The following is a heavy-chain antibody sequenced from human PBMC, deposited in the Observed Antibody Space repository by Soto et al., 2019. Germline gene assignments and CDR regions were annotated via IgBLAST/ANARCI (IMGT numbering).Heavy chain of an antibody. Sequence: QVQLVQSGAEVKKPGSSVTVSCKASGGTFSSYAISWVRQAPGQGLEWMGRIIPFIGTANYAQKFQGRVTMTADESTITASMEMTSLRYEDTAVYYWARVVMTTVPASYYYGMDVWGQGTTVTVSS. CDR3: ARVVMTTVPASYYYGMDV. V-gene: IGHV1-69*18. J-gene: IGHJ6*02. CDR1: GGTFSSYA. D-gene: IGHD4-4*01. CDR2: IIPFIGTA.